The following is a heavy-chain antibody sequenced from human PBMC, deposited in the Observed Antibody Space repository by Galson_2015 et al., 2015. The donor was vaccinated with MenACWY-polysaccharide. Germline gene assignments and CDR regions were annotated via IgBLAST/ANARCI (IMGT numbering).Heavy chain of an antibody. CDR1: GGTFSSYA. CDR3: ASTPPRSTSCYECLDV. Sequence: SVKVSCKASGGTFSSYAISWVRQAPGQGLEWMGGIIPIFGTANYAQKFQGRVTITADESTSTAYMELSSLRSEDTAVYYCASTPPRSTSCYECLDVWGQGTTVTVSS. V-gene: IGHV1-69*13. CDR2: IIPIFGTA. J-gene: IGHJ6*02. D-gene: IGHD2-2*01.